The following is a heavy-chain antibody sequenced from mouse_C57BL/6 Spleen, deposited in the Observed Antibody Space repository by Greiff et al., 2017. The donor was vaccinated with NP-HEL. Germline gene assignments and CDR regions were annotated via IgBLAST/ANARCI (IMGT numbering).Heavy chain of an antibody. CDR1: GYTFTSYW. D-gene: IGHD1-1*01. CDR2: IHPNSGST. J-gene: IGHJ4*01. CDR3: ALYYYGSSYPYAMDY. V-gene: IGHV1-64*01. Sequence: VKLQQPGAELVKPGASVKLSCKASGYTFTSYWMHWVKQRPGQGLEWIGMIHPNSGSTNYNEKFKSKATLTVDKSSSTAYMQLSSLTSEDSAVYYCALYYYGSSYPYAMDYWGQGTSVTVSS.